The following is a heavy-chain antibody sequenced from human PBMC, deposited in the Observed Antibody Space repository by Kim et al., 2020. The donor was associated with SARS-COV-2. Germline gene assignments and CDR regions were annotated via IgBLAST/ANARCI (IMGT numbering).Heavy chain of an antibody. CDR1: GFTFSNYA. Sequence: GGSLRLSCVASGFTFSNYAMNWVRQTPGQGLEWVSVISGDGDDTKCADSVKGRFTISRDNSKKRVYLQMDSLRAEDTAVYYCAKGRGALCEGGCFSRVNDYWGQGTLVTVSS. CDR3: AKGRGALCEGGCFSRVNDY. V-gene: IGHV3-23*01. D-gene: IGHD2-21*02. J-gene: IGHJ4*02. CDR2: ISGDGDDT.